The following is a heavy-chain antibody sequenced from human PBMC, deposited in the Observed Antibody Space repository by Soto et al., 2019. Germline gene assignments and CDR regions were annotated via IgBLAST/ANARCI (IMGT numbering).Heavy chain of an antibody. V-gene: IGHV1-18*04. Sequence: SRKASGYTFTISRISCVRQAPGQWLEWMGWISAYNGNPNYAQKLQGRVTMNTDTSTSTAYMELRSLRSDDTAVYYCARDLSGMDVWGQGTTVTASS. CDR2: ISAYNGNP. J-gene: IGHJ6*02. CDR3: ARDLSGMDV. CDR1: GYTFTISR.